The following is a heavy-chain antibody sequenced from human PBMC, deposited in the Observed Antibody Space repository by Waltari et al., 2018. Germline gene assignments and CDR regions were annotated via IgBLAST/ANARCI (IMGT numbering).Heavy chain of an antibody. D-gene: IGHD3-9*01. CDR2: AYYTGRT. J-gene: IGHJ3*02. CDR3: ARDLGGFNHFDWFLSI. Sequence: QVQLQESGPGLVKPSETLSLTCTVSGDSINHHHWACIRQPPGKGLEWIGYAYYTGRTNYNPSLRSRLTISVDTSKNQFSLNLNSVTAADTAVYYCARDLGGFNHFDWFLSIWGPGTMVTVSS. CDR1: GDSINHHH. V-gene: IGHV4-59*11.